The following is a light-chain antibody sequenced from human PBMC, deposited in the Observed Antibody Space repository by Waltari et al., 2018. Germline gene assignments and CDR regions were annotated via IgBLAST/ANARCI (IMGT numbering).Light chain of an antibody. V-gene: IGLV2-14*01. CDR2: DVT. CDR3: SAYAIAITPVL. Sequence: QSALTQPASVSGSPGQSITISCTGTGNEVGAYNSVSWYQQHPGKAPKLMIFDVTNRASAFSRRLSGSKSGNTASLTISGLQAEDEADYYCSAYAIAITPVLFGGGTKVTVL. J-gene: IGLJ2*01. CDR1: GNEVGAYNS.